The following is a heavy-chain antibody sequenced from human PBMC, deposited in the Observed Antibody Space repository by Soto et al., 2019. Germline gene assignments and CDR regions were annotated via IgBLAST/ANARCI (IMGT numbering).Heavy chain of an antibody. CDR2: INAGNGNT. Sequence: ASVKVSCKASGYTFTSYAMHWVRQAPGQRLEWMGWINAGNGNTKYSQKFQGRVTITRDTSASTAYMELSSLRSEDTAVYYCAGVGWELPSRYFDYWGQGTLVTVSS. D-gene: IGHD1-26*01. J-gene: IGHJ4*02. CDR3: AGVGWELPSRYFDY. V-gene: IGHV1-3*01. CDR1: GYTFTSYA.